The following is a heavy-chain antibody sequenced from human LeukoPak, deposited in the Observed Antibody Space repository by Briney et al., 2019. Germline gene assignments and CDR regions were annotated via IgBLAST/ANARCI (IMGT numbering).Heavy chain of an antibody. CDR2: ISWNSGSI. Sequence: PGGSLRLSCAASGFTFDDYAMHWVRQAPGKGLEWVSGISWNSGSIGYADSVKGRFTISRDNAKNSLYLQMNSLRAEDTALYYCAKGTSPGMDVWGKGITVTVSS. CDR1: GFTFDDYA. J-gene: IGHJ6*04. CDR3: AKGTSPGMDV. V-gene: IGHV3-9*01. D-gene: IGHD1/OR15-1a*01.